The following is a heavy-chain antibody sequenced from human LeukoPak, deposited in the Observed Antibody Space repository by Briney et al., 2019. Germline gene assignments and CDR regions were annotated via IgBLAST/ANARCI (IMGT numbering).Heavy chain of an antibody. D-gene: IGHD6-6*01. J-gene: IGHJ4*02. V-gene: IGHV4-61*02. CDR1: GGSISSGGYY. CDR2: IYTSGST. CDR3: AREVPGQELGQGLV. Sequence: SETLSLTCTVSGGSISSGGYYWSWIRQPAGKGLEWIGRIYTSGSTNYNPSLKSRVTMSVDTSKNQFSLKLSSVTAADTAVYYCAREVPGQELGQGLVWGQGTLVTVSS.